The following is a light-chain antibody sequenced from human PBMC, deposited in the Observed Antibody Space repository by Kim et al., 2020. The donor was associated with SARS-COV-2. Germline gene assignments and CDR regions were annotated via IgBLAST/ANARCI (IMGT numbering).Light chain of an antibody. CDR1: QSVSSSY. J-gene: IGKJ1*01. Sequence: EIVLTQSPGTLSLSPGERATLFCRASQSVSSSYLAWYQQKPGQAPRLLIYGTSYRATGIPDRFSGSGSGTDFTLTISRLEPEDCAVYYCQQCGSSPPWTFGQRAKVDIK. CDR3: QQCGSSPPWT. CDR2: GTS. V-gene: IGKV3-20*01.